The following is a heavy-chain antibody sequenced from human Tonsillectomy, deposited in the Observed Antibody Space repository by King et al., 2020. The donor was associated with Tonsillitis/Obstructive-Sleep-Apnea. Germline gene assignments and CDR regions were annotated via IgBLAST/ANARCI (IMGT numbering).Heavy chain of an antibody. CDR1: GFTFSSYG. V-gene: IGHV3-33*01. J-gene: IGHJ6*03. D-gene: IGHD3-3*01. CDR3: ARGPDFWSGYQYYYYYMDV. Sequence: VQLVESGGGVVLPGRSLRLSCAASGFTFSSYGMHWVRAAQGKGLCLVAFRLYDGSNKYYGDSVKGRFTISRENSKNTLYLQMNSLRAEDTAVYYCARGPDFWSGYQYYYYYMDVWGKGTTVTVSS. CDR2: RLYDGSNK.